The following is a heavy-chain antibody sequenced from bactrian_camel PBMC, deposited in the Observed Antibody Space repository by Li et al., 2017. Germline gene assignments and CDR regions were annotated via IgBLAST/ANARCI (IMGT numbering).Heavy chain of an antibody. CDR1: GYTYSSYC. J-gene: IGHJ7*01. V-gene: IGHV3S26*01. CDR2: IDSDGST. D-gene: IGHD6*01. Sequence: VQLVESGGGSVQAGGSLRLSCAASGYTYSSYCMGWFRQAPGKEREGVAAIDSDGSTSYADSAKGRFTISQDNGDMTLQMINLKPEDTAVYYCAANSGRYGGTCESHIGMDYWGKGTQVTVS.